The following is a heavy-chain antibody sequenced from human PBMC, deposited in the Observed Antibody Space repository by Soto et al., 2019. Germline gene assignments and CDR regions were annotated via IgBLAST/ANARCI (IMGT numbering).Heavy chain of an antibody. J-gene: IGHJ4*02. Sequence: QVQLQESGPGLVKPSETLSLTCTVSGGSIISGYWSWIRQPPGKGLEWIGYISYSGNTNYHPSLKSRVTMSVDTPKIQFSLRLSSVTTADTAVYYCAGRRGYAVSPIDYWGQGTLGTVSS. CDR2: ISYSGNT. CDR3: AGRRGYAVSPIDY. V-gene: IGHV4-59*01. D-gene: IGHD5-12*01. CDR1: GGSIISGY.